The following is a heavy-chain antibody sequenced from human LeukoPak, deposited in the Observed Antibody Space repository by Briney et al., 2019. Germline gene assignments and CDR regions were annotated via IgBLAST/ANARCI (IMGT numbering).Heavy chain of an antibody. CDR3: ARAEGGYYDSSGDYWFDP. CDR2: IYYSGTT. D-gene: IGHD3-22*01. Sequence: SETLSLTCTVPGVSISSTTLYWGWVRQSPGKGLEWIATIYYSGTTYYNPSLKSRVTISVDTSKNQFSLKLSSVTAADTAVYYCARAEGGYYDSSGDYWFDPWGQGTLVTVSS. CDR1: GVSISSTTLY. V-gene: IGHV4-39*01. J-gene: IGHJ5*02.